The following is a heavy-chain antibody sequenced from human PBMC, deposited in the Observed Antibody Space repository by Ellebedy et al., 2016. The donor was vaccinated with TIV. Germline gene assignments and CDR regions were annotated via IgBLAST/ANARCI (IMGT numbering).Heavy chain of an antibody. V-gene: IGHV1-46*01. CDR3: ARDSLGYASGTYLTS. Sequence: ASVKVSCXASGYSFTTYYIHWVRQAPGQGLDWMGVINTNDGRTTYAQRFRGRVTMTRDTSMTTVYMGLNSLTSEDTAVYYCARDSLGYASGTYLTSWGQGTLVTVSS. CDR2: INTNDGRT. D-gene: IGHD3-10*01. CDR1: GYSFTTYY. J-gene: IGHJ1*01.